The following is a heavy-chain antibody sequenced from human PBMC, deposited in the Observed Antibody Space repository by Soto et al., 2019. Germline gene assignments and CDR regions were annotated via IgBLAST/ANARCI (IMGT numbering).Heavy chain of an antibody. CDR2: LHYTGSS. CDR3: ARVFKGGTAGAGVRFDH. CDR1: GDPITNYY. Sequence: QVQLHESGPGLVKPSETLSLTCTVSGDPITNYYCGWIRLPPGKGLQWIGSLHYTGSSNYNPSLMSRRAISIEPSKNHFSLHLASVTAADTAVYYCARVFKGGTAGAGVRFDHWGQGVLVTVSS. D-gene: IGHD6-19*01. V-gene: IGHV4-59*01. J-gene: IGHJ5*02.